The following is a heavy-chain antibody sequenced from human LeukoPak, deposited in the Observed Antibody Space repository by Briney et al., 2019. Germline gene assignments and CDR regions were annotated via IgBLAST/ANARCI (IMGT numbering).Heavy chain of an antibody. CDR2: MKQDGSEI. J-gene: IGHJ6*03. V-gene: IGHV3-7*01. CDR3: ARGANTIFGGVIYWGYYMDV. CDR1: GFTFSNYW. D-gene: IGHD3-3*01. Sequence: GGSLRLSCAASGFTFSNYWMTWVRQAPGKGLEWVAHMKQDGSEIYYMDSVKGRFTISKGNAKSSLHLQMNSLRPEDTAVYYCARGANTIFGGVIYWGYYMDVWGKGTTVTVSS.